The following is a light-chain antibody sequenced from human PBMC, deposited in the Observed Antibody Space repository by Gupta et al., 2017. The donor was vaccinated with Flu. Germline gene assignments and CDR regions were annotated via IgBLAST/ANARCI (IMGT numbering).Light chain of an antibody. CDR1: QNIERK. CDR2: GAS. Sequence: LSLSPGDKATLACRARQNIERKLDWYKNKPGQAPRLLIYGASRRPNGVNAKCSGSVDGTDFNLTITSRQPEDFELYYCQEENKWHPSLSFGGGTRVEIK. CDR3: QEENKWHPSLS. J-gene: IGKJ4*01. V-gene: IGKV3-15*01.